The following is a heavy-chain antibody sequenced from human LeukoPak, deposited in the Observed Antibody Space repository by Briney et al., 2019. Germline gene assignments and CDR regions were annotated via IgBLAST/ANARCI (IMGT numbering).Heavy chain of an antibody. CDR3: ARDGYSSGWYYNWFDP. D-gene: IGHD6-19*01. CDR2: ISTYTVET. J-gene: IGHJ5*02. V-gene: IGHV1-18*01. CDR1: GDTFTNYG. Sequence: ASVKVSCKASGDTFTNYGISWVRQAPGQGLEWMGWISTYTVETIYAQKFQGRVTLSTDTSTSTAYMELRSLRSEDTAVYYCARDGYSSGWYYNWFDPWGQGTLVTVSS.